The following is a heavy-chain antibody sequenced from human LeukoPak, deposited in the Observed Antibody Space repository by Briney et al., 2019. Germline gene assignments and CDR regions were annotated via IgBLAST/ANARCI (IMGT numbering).Heavy chain of an antibody. V-gene: IGHV3-21*01. CDR3: ARESQSAYYFDSSGYEDAFDI. CDR2: ISSSSSYI. D-gene: IGHD3-22*01. Sequence: TGGSLRLSCAASGFTFSSYSMNWVRQAPGKGLEWVSSISSSSSYIYYADSVKGRFTISRDNAKNSLYLQMNSLRAEDTAVYYCARESQSAYYFDSSGYEDAFDIWGQGTMVTVSS. J-gene: IGHJ3*02. CDR1: GFTFSSYS.